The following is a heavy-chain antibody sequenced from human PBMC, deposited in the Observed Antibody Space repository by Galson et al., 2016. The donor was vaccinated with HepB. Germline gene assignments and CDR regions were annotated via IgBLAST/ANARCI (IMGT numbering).Heavy chain of an antibody. CDR1: GGSISSYY. J-gene: IGHJ4*02. Sequence: ETLSLTCTVSGGSISSYYWSWIRQPPGKGLEWIGYIFYSGSTNYNPSVKSRVTISVDMPRNQFSLKLNSVTAADTAIYYCASGGSGWLYYFEDWGQGTQVTVST. CDR3: ASGGSGWLYYFED. V-gene: IGHV4-59*01. D-gene: IGHD6-19*01. CDR2: IFYSGST.